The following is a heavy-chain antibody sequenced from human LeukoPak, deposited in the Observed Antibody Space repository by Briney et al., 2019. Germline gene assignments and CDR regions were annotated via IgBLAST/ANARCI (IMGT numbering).Heavy chain of an antibody. D-gene: IGHD4-17*01. Sequence: SVKVSCKASGGTFSSYAISWVRQAPGQGIEWLGWIIPIFGTANYAQKFQGRVTITTHESTSTAYVELSSLRSEDTAVYYCARGPPWGDYVPFGYYFDYWGQGTLVTVSS. J-gene: IGHJ4*02. V-gene: IGHV1-69*05. CDR3: ARGPPWGDYVPFGYYFDY. CDR1: GGTFSSYA. CDR2: IIPIFGTA.